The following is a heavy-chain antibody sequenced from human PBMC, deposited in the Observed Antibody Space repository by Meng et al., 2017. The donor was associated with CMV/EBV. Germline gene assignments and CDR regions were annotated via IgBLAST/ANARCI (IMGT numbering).Heavy chain of an antibody. CDR1: GFTFSSYG. D-gene: IGHD2-2*01. V-gene: IGHV3-30*02. CDR2: IRYDGSNK. Sequence: GESLKISCAASGFTFSSYGMHWVRQAPGKGLEWVAFIRYDGSNKYYADSVKGRFTISRDNSKNTLYLQMNSLRAEDTAVYYCAKREFGECSSTSCPEEGYYYYYGMDVWGQGTTVTVSS. CDR3: AKREFGECSSTSCPEEGYYYYYGMDV. J-gene: IGHJ6*02.